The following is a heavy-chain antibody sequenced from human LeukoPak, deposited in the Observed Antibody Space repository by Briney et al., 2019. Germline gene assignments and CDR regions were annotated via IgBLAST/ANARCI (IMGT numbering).Heavy chain of an antibody. J-gene: IGHJ4*02. CDR1: GYSFTSYW. Sequence: GESLKISSKGSGYSFTSYWISWLRQMPGKGLEWMGRIDPSDSYTNYSPSFQGHVTISADKSISTAYLQWSSLKASDTAMYYCASSTAMVTVDYWGQGTLVTVSS. D-gene: IGHD5-18*01. CDR3: ASSTAMVTVDY. V-gene: IGHV5-10-1*01. CDR2: IDPSDSYT.